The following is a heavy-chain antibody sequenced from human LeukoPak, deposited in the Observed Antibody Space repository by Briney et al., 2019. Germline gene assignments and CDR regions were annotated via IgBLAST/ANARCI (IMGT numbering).Heavy chain of an antibody. J-gene: IGHJ4*02. CDR3: ARGKYSGSYLPHFDY. V-gene: IGHV5-51*01. CDR1: GSSFTSYW. CDR2: IYPGGSDT. D-gene: IGHD1-26*01. Sequence: GESLKISCKGSGSSFTSYWIGWVRQMPGKGLEWMGIIYPGGSDTRYSPSFQGQVTISADKSISTAYLQWSSLKASDTAMYYCARGKYSGSYLPHFDYWGQGTLVTVSS.